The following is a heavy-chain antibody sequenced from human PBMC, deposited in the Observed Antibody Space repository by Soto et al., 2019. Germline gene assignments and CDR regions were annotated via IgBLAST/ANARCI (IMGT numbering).Heavy chain of an antibody. V-gene: IGHV1-69*13. CDR3: ARDLRVGQPPYGMDV. Sequence: SVKVSCKASGGTFSSYAISWVRQAPGQGLEWMGGIIPIFGTANYAQKFQGRVTITADESASTAYMELSSLRSEDTAVYYCARDLRVGQPPYGMDVWGQGTTVTVSS. D-gene: IGHD3-10*01. CDR1: GGTFSSYA. CDR2: IIPIFGTA. J-gene: IGHJ6*02.